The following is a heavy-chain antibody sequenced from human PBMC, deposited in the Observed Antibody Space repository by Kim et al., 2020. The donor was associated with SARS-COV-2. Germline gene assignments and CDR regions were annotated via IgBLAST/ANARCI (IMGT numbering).Heavy chain of an antibody. CDR2: IIPIFGTA. CDR3: ARGRAVAGTLGATRREAIGVYDAFDI. CDR1: GGTFSSYA. J-gene: IGHJ3*02. D-gene: IGHD6-19*01. V-gene: IGHV1-69*13. Sequence: SVKVSCKASGGTFSSYAISWVRQAPGQGLEWMGGIIPIFGTANYAQKFQGRVTITADESTSTAYMELSSLRSEDTAVYYCARGRAVAGTLGATRREAIGVYDAFDIWGQGTMVTVSS.